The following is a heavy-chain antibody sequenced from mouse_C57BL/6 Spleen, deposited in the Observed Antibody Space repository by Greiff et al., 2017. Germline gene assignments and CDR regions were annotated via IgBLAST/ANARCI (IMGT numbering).Heavy chain of an antibody. V-gene: IGHV3-6*01. CDR1: GYSITSGYY. CDR3: ARDDYGSSYGYFDV. Sequence: DVKLQESGPGLVKPSQSLSLTCSVTGYSITSGYYWNWIRQFPGNKLEWMGYISYDGSNNYNPSLKNRISSTRDTSKNQFFLKLNSVTTEDTATYYCARDDYGSSYGYFDVWGTGTTVTVSS. CDR2: ISYDGSN. J-gene: IGHJ1*03. D-gene: IGHD1-1*01.